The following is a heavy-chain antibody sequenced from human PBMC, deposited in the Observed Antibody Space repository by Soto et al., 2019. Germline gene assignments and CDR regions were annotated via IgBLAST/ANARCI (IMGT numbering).Heavy chain of an antibody. CDR3: ARVRVRLRWSAWVY. J-gene: IGHJ4*02. D-gene: IGHD4-17*01. CDR1: GLVSSSYW. CDR2: IKHDGSEK. V-gene: IGHV3-7*01. Sequence: GGSLRLSCAASGLVSSSYWMSWVRQAPGKGLEWVANIKHDGSEKYYADSVKGRFTISRENAKKSPYLQMDSLRVEDTAVYYCARVRVRLRWSAWVYWGQGTPVTVSS.